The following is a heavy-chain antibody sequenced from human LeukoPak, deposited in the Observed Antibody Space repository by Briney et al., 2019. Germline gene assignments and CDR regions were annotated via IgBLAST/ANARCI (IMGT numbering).Heavy chain of an antibody. D-gene: IGHD6-19*01. Sequence: SQTLSLTCAISGDSVSSNNAAWNWIRQSPSRGLEWLGRTYYRSKWYNDYAVSVKSRITINPDTSKDQFSLQLKSVTPEDTAMYYCARGAVAGMDYWGQETLVSVSS. CDR1: GDSVSSNNAA. J-gene: IGHJ4*02. V-gene: IGHV6-1*01. CDR2: TYYRSKWYN. CDR3: ARGAVAGMDY.